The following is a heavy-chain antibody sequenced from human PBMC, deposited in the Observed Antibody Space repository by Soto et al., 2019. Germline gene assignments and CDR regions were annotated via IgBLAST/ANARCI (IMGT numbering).Heavy chain of an antibody. J-gene: IGHJ4*02. Sequence: PGGSLRLSCAASGFTFSSYAMHWVRQAPGKGLEWVAVISYDGSNKYYADSVKGRFTISRDNSKNTLYLQMNSLRAEDTAVYYCARSLIAAAGTFDYWGQGTLVTVS. CDR3: ARSLIAAAGTFDY. CDR1: GFTFSSYA. CDR2: ISYDGSNK. D-gene: IGHD6-13*01. V-gene: IGHV3-30-3*01.